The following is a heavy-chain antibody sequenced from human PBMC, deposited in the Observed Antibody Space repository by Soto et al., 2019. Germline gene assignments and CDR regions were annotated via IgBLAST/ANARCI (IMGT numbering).Heavy chain of an antibody. CDR1: GFSLSTYGEG. Sequence: QITLKESGPTLVKPTQSLTLTCTFSGFSLSTYGEGVGWIRQPPGKALEWLALIYWNDDQRYSPSLTSRLTITKDTSKNQVVLTMTNMDPVDTATYYCAHKTRGIIGVWYYFGSWGQGTLVTVSS. J-gene: IGHJ4*02. V-gene: IGHV2-5*01. CDR2: IYWNDDQ. CDR3: AHKTRGIIGVWYYFGS. D-gene: IGHD3-16*01.